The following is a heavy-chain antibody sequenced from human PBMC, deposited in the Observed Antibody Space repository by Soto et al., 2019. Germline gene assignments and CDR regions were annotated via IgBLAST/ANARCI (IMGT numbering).Heavy chain of an antibody. CDR1: GGTFSSYA. CDR2: IIPIFGTA. J-gene: IGHJ6*02. Sequence: ASVKVSCKASGGTFSSYAISWVRQAPGQGLEWMGGIIPIFGTANYAQKFQGRVTITADESTSTAYMELSSLRSEDTAVYYCARDHYSNYYYYGMDVWGQGTTVTVSS. D-gene: IGHD4-4*01. V-gene: IGHV1-69*13. CDR3: ARDHYSNYYYYGMDV.